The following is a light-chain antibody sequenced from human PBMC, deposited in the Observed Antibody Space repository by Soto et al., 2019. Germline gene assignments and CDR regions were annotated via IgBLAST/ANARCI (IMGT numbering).Light chain of an antibody. V-gene: IGLV2-14*03. CDR3: SSYTSRDTYVA. J-gene: IGLJ2*01. CDR2: DVS. CDR1: SSDVGGYNY. Sequence: QSVLTQPASVSGSPGQSITISCTGTSSDVGGYNYVSWYQHHPGKAPKLMIYDVSNRPSGVSNRFSGSKSGNTASLTISGLQAEDEADYYCSSYTSRDTYVALGGGTKLTVL.